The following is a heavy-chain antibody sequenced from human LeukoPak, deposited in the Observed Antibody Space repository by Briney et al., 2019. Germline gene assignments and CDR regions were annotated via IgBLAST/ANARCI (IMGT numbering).Heavy chain of an antibody. V-gene: IGHV3-21*01. Sequence: PGGSPRLSCAASGFIFSTYTMNWVRQAPGKGLEWVSSITSSSDYIYYADSLKGRFTISGDNAKNSLYLQMNSLRAEDTAVYYCARDHGLYDYWGQGTLVTVSS. D-gene: IGHD5-24*01. CDR1: GFIFSTYT. CDR2: ITSSSDYI. CDR3: ARDHGLYDY. J-gene: IGHJ4*02.